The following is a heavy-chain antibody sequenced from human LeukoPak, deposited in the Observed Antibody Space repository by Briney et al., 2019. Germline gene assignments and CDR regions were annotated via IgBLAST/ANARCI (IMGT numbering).Heavy chain of an antibody. D-gene: IGHD6-13*01. CDR1: GFTFSNYE. Sequence: GGSLRLSCAASGFTFSNYEMNWVRQAPGRGLEWISYISSISATIFYADSVKGRFTISRDNAKNSLYLQMNSLRAEDTAVYYCARDPSIAAAERDYWGQGTLVTVSS. CDR2: ISSISATI. J-gene: IGHJ4*02. CDR3: ARDPSIAAAERDY. V-gene: IGHV3-48*03.